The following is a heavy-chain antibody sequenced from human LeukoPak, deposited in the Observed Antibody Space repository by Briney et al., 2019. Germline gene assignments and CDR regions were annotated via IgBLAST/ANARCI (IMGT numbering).Heavy chain of an antibody. CDR3: AREREQLVRDNWLDP. CDR2: ILYDGSNN. D-gene: IGHD6-6*01. J-gene: IGHJ5*02. Sequence: PGGSLRLSCAASGFTFSSYAMHWVRQAPGKGLEWVAVILYDGSNNYYADSVKGRFTISRDNSKNTLFLQMNSLSTEDTAVYYCAREREQLVRDNWLDPWGQGTLVTVSS. V-gene: IGHV3-30*04. CDR1: GFTFSSYA.